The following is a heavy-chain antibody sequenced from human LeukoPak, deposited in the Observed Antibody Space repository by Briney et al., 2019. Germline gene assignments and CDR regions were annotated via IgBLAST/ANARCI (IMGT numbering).Heavy chain of an antibody. J-gene: IGHJ6*03. V-gene: IGHV4-30-4*08. CDR1: GGSISSGDYY. CDR3: ARNLPPHYSDYMDV. Sequence: SETLSLTCTVSGGSISSGDYYWSWIRQPPGKGLEWIGYIYYSGSTFYNPSLKSRVTISVDTSKNQFSLKLSSVTAADTAVYYCARNLPPHYSDYMDVWGKGTTVTVSS. CDR2: IYYSGST.